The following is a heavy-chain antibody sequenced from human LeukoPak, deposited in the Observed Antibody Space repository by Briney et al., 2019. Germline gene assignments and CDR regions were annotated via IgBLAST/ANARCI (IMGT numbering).Heavy chain of an antibody. CDR2: VSGSGDST. CDR3: AKGEVSSDSQAFDY. CDR1: GFTFSNYA. J-gene: IGHJ4*02. D-gene: IGHD6-19*01. Sequence: PGGSLRLSCAASGFTFSNYAMSWVRQAPGKGLEWVSAVSGSGDSTYHADSVKGRFTISRDNSKNTLYLQMNSLRAEDTAVYYCAKGEVSSDSQAFDYWGQGTLVTVSS. V-gene: IGHV3-23*01.